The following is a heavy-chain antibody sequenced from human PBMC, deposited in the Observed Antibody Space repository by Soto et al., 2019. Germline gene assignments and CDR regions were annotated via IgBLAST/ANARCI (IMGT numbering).Heavy chain of an antibody. D-gene: IGHD2-21*01. CDR3: ARDSIAPILYYYYGMDV. V-gene: IGHV1-69*13. CDR1: GGTFSSYA. CDR2: IIPIFGTA. J-gene: IGHJ6*02. Sequence: SVKVSCKASGGTFSSYAISWVRQAPGQGLEWMGGIIPIFGTANYAQKFQGRVTITADESTSTAYMELSSLRSEDTAVYYCARDSIAPILYYYYGMDVWGQGTTVTVSS.